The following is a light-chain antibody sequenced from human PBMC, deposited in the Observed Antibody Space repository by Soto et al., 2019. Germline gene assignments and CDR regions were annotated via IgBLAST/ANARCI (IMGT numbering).Light chain of an antibody. CDR1: SSVPSIY. J-gene: IGKJ1*01. Sequence: EIVLTQSPGSLSLSPGERATLSCRASSSVPSIYLAWYQQKPGQAPRVLIYAASSRATGIPDRFSGSGSGTDFTLTIDRLEPEDFALYFCQQCATSPWTFGQGTKVDIK. CDR2: AAS. CDR3: QQCATSPWT. V-gene: IGKV3-20*01.